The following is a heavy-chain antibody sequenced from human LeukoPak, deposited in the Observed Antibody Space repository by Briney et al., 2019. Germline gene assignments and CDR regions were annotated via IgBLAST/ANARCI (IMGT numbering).Heavy chain of an antibody. D-gene: IGHD6-13*01. V-gene: IGHV1-18*01. CDR3: ARVRAYSSRSVDYYYYMDV. Sequence: ASVKVSCKASGYTFTSYGISWVRQAPGQGLEWMGWVSAYNDNTNYAQKLQGRVTMTTDTSTSTAYMELRSLRSDDTAVYYCARVRAYSSRSVDYYYYMDVWGKGTTVTISS. CDR2: VSAYNDNT. J-gene: IGHJ6*03. CDR1: GYTFTSYG.